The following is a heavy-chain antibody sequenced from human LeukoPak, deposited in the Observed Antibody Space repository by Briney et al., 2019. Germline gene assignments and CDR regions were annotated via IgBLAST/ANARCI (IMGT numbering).Heavy chain of an antibody. CDR3: ARGEFGRRSP. CDR1: GLTFSSHW. CDR2: ITNDGSST. J-gene: IGHJ5*02. D-gene: IGHD2/OR15-2a*01. Sequence: GGSLRLSCAASGLTFSSHWMHWVRQAPGKGLVWVSRITNDGSSTTYADSVKGRFTISRDNAKNMLYLQVNSLRAEDTAVYYCARGEFGRRSPWGQGTLVTVSS. V-gene: IGHV3-74*01.